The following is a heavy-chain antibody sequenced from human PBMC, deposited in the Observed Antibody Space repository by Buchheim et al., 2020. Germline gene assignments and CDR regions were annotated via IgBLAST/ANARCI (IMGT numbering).Heavy chain of an antibody. CDR2: VSHDGSTT. J-gene: IGHJ4*02. D-gene: IGHD3-16*01. Sequence: EVQLVESGGDLVQPGGSLRLSCAASGFTFGSYWMHWVRQAPGKGLVWVSCVSHDGSTTRYADFVEGRFTVFRDNAKNTLHLQMNNLRAEDTAVYYWARGGGIVQSTHVDYWGQGTL. CDR1: GFTFGSYW. V-gene: IGHV3-74*01. CDR3: ARGGGIVQSTHVDY.